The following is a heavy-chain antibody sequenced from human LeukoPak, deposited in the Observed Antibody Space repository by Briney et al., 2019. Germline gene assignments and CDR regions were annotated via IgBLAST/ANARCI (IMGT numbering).Heavy chain of an antibody. V-gene: IGHV1-2*02. D-gene: IGHD3-9*01. CDR3: ARSHYDILTGYDAFDI. Sequence: ASVKVSCKASGYTFTGHYMHWVRQAPGQGLEWMGWINPNSGGTNYAQKFQGRVTMTRDTSISTAYMELSRLRSDDTAVYYCARSHYDILTGYDAFDIWGQGTMVTVSS. CDR2: INPNSGGT. CDR1: GYTFTGHY. J-gene: IGHJ3*02.